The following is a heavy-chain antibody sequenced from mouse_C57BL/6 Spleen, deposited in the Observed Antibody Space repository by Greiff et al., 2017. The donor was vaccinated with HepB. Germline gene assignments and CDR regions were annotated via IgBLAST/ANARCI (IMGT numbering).Heavy chain of an antibody. CDR1: GYTFTSYT. CDR3: ARFGHYGSGAGFAY. J-gene: IGHJ3*01. Sequence: QVQLKESGAELARPGASVKMSCKASGYTFTSYTMHWVKQRPGQGLEWIGYINPSSGYTKYNQKFKDKATLTADKSSSTAYMQLSSLTSEDSAVYYCARFGHYGSGAGFAYWGQGTLVTVSA. CDR2: INPSSGYT. V-gene: IGHV1-4*01. D-gene: IGHD1-1*01.